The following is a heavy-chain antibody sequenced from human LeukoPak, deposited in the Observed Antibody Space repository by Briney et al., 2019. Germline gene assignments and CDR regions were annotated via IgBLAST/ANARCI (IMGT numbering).Heavy chain of an antibody. Sequence: ASVKVSCKASGYTFTSYGISWVRQAPGQGLEWMGWISVYNGYAKYGLKFQGRVTLTIDKVTKTVDMELRSLRSDDTAVYYCARDADIVGTPGGYWGQGTLVTVSS. CDR3: ARDADIVGTPGGY. CDR2: ISVYNGYA. D-gene: IGHD5-12*01. J-gene: IGHJ4*02. V-gene: IGHV1-18*01. CDR1: GYTFTSYG.